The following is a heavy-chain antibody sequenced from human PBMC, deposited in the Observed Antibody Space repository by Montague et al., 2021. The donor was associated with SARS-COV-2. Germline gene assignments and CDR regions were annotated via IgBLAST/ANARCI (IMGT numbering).Heavy chain of an antibody. CDR1: GDSVSSNTAA. CDR2: TYYRSKWYY. J-gene: IGHJ4*02. Sequence: CAISGDSVSSNTAAWNWIRQSPSRGLELLGRTYYRSKWYYDYAXXXKXGMTIRPDTSKNQFSLQLSSVTPEDRAVYYCARDPRYSLSWSFDYWGQGTLVTVSS. D-gene: IGHD6-13*01. CDR3: ARDPRYSLSWSFDY. V-gene: IGHV6-1*01.